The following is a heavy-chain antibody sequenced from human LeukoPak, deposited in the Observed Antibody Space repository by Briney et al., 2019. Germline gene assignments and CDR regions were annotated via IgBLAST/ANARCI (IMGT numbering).Heavy chain of an antibody. CDR3: ARYDSRGSASTRFDY. D-gene: IGHD3-3*01. J-gene: IGHJ4*02. CDR1: GYSLGKNYY. CDR2: IYGTGST. Sequence: SRETLSLTCAVSGYSLGKNYYWGWIRQPPGKGLEWIGRIYGTGSTSYNPSLMNRVTMSVDTSKNHFSLKLTSVTAADTAVYYCARYDSRGSASTRFDYWGQGILVSLSS. V-gene: IGHV4-38-2*01.